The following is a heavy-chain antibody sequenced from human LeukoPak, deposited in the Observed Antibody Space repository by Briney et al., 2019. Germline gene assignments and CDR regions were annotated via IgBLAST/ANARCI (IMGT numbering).Heavy chain of an antibody. J-gene: IGHJ4*02. D-gene: IGHD6-13*01. CDR1: GFTFHDHT. V-gene: IGHV3-43*01. Sequence: GGSLRLSCAASGFTFHDHTMHWVRQGPGKRLEWVALITWDGDVTHYADSVKGRFTISRDDSKNSLFLQMNSVTTEDTALYYCIKDAAYSSSWFGYFDYWGQGTLVTVSS. CDR3: IKDAAYSSSWFGYFDY. CDR2: ITWDGDVT.